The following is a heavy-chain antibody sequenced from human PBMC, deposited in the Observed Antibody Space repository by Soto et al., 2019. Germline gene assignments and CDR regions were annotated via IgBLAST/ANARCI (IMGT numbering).Heavy chain of an antibody. J-gene: IGHJ6*02. D-gene: IGHD6-19*01. CDR2: MNPNSGNT. V-gene: IGHV1-8*01. CDR3: ARDYSSGYSMDV. CDR1: GYTFTSYD. Sequence: ASVKVSCKASGYTFTSYDINWVRQATGQGLEWMGWMNPNSGNTDYAQKFQGRVTMTRNTSISTAYIELSSLGSEDTAVYYCARDYSSGYSMDVWGQGTTVTVSS.